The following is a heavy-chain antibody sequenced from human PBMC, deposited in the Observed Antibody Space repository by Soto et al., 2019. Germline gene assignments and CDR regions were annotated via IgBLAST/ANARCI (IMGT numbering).Heavy chain of an antibody. CDR2: ISGTGGST. CDR3: AKARGFGSAYPIDQ. J-gene: IGHJ4*02. Sequence: EVQLLESGGGLVQPGGSLRLSCVASGFTFSSYAMSWVRQAPGKGLEWVSSISGTGGSTYYADSVKGRFTISRDNSKNTLCLQMNSLRAEDTAVYSCAKARGFGSAYPIDQWGQGTLVTVSS. D-gene: IGHD3-3*01. CDR1: GFTFSSYA. V-gene: IGHV3-23*01.